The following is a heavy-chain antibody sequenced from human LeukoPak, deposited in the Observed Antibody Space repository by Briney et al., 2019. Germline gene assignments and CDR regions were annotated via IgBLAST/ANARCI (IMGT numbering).Heavy chain of an antibody. Sequence: SETLSLTCAVYGGSFSGYYWSWIRQPPGKGLEWIGEINHSGSTNYNPSLKSRVTISVDTSKNQFSLKLSSVTAADTAVYYCASVNGADGYNYGEYYFDYWGQGTLVTVSS. V-gene: IGHV4-34*01. CDR3: ASVNGADGYNYGEYYFDY. D-gene: IGHD5-24*01. CDR2: INHSGST. J-gene: IGHJ4*02. CDR1: GGSFSGYY.